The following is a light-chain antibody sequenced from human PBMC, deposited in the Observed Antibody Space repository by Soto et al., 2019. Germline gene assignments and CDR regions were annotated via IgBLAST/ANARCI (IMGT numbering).Light chain of an antibody. CDR1: LNISSAF. Sequence: EIVLTQSPGTLSLSPGERGTLSCRASLNISSAFLAWYQHKPGQAPRLLISAASSRATGIPDRFSGSGSGTDFTLTIRRLGPEDFAVYYCQQYVSSPRTFGQGTKVDIK. V-gene: IGKV3-20*01. CDR3: QQYVSSPRT. CDR2: AAS. J-gene: IGKJ1*01.